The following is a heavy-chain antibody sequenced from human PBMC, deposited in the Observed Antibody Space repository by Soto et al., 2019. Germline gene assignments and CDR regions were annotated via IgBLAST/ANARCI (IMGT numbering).Heavy chain of an antibody. D-gene: IGHD3-3*01. Sequence: PGVSLRLSCAASGFTFSSYSMNWVRQSPGKGLKCTPPISSSSKNTYYADSVKGRFPISRDNDKNSLYLQMNSLKAEDTAVYYCARVGRFLDRFTYHVGFDYWGQGTLVTVSS. CDR3: ARVGRFLDRFTYHVGFDY. CDR2: ISSSSKNT. CDR1: GFTFSSYS. V-gene: IGHV3-21*01. J-gene: IGHJ4*02.